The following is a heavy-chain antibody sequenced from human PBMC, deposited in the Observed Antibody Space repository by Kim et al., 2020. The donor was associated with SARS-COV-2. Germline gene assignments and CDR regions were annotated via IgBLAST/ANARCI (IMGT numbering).Heavy chain of an antibody. CDR2: IYHSGST. CDR1: GYSISSDYY. CDR3: ARISSGWYAWFDP. D-gene: IGHD6-19*01. J-gene: IGHJ5*02. V-gene: IGHV4-38-2*02. Sequence: SETLSLTCTVSGYSISSDYYWGWIRQPPGKGLEWIGSIYHSGSTYYNPSLKSRVTISLDTSQNQFSLKLSSVTAAATAVYYCARISSGWYAWFDPWGQGT.